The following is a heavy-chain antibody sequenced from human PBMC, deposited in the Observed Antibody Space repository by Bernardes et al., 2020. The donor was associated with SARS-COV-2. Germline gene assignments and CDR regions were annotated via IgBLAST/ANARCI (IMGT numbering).Heavy chain of an antibody. CDR2: ISGSGGST. V-gene: IGHV3-23*01. Sequence: GGSLRLSCAASGFTFSSYAMSWVLQAPGKGLEWVSAISGSGGSTYYADSVKGRFTISRDNSKNTLYLQMNSLRAEDTAVYYCAKDGTPSGSYGDAFDIWGQGTMVTVSS. J-gene: IGHJ3*02. CDR3: AKDGTPSGSYGDAFDI. D-gene: IGHD1-26*01. CDR1: GFTFSSYA.